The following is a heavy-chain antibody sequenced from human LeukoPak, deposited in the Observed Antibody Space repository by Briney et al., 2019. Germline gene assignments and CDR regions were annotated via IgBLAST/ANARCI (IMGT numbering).Heavy chain of an antibody. CDR2: ISGSGGST. CDR3: AKGVATYYDILTGYYVTPGFDY. J-gene: IGHJ4*02. Sequence: PGGSLRLSCAASGFTFSSYAMSWVRQAPGKGLEWVSAISGSGGSTYYADSVKGRFTISRDNSKNTLYLQMNSLRAEDTAVYCCAKGVATYYDILTGYYVTPGFDYWGQGTLVTVSS. V-gene: IGHV3-23*01. CDR1: GFTFSSYA. D-gene: IGHD3-9*01.